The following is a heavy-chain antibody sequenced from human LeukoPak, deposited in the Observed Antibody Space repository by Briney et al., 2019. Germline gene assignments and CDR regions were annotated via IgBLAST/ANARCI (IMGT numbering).Heavy chain of an antibody. CDR2: IIPIFGTA. Sequence: AVKVSCREAGVTFISYASIGVRQAPRRGREGMVGIIPIFGTANYAQKFQGRLAITSVESTSTGYMELSSVRYEDTAVYYCARGLSCSSSTSCYDYGMDVWGQGTTVTVSS. CDR3: ARGLSCSSSTSCYDYGMDV. D-gene: IGHD2-2*01. V-gene: IGHV1-69*01. CDR1: GVTFISYA. J-gene: IGHJ6*02.